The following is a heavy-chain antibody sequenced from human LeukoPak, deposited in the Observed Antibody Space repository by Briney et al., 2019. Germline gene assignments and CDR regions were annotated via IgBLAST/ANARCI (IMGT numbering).Heavy chain of an antibody. D-gene: IGHD2-2*01. J-gene: IGHJ3*01. CDR2: INTNGGST. V-gene: IGHV3-64*01. CDR1: GFTFSSYG. Sequence: GGSLRLSCAASGFTFSSYGMHWVRQAPGKGLEYVSAINTNGGSTYYANSVKGRFTISRDNSKNTLYLQMGSLRAEDMAVYYCARAYQLPTNAFDVWGQGTMVTVSS. CDR3: ARAYQLPTNAFDV.